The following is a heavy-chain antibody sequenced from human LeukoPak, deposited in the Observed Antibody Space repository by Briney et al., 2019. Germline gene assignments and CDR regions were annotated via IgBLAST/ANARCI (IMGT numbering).Heavy chain of an antibody. CDR2: ISSSSSYI. D-gene: IGHD3-10*01. V-gene: IGHV3-21*04. J-gene: IGHJ4*02. CDR1: GFTFSSYS. CDR3: AKHGFGVFEGY. Sequence: PGGSLRLSCAASGFTFSSYSMNWVRQAPGKGLEWVSSISSSSSYIYYADSVKGRFTISRDNSKNTLYLQMNSLRAEDTAAYYCAKHGFGVFEGYWGQGTLVTVSS.